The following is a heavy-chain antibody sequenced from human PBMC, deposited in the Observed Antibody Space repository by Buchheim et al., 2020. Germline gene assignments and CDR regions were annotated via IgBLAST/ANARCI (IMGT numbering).Heavy chain of an antibody. J-gene: IGHJ4*02. Sequence: QVQLVESGGGVVQPGRSLRLSCAASGFTFSSYAMHWVRQAPGKGLEWVAVISYDGSNKYYADSVKGRFTISRDNSKNTLYLQMNSLRAEDTAVYYCARDGRDGYFDYWGQETL. V-gene: IGHV3-30-3*01. CDR1: GFTFSSYA. CDR3: ARDGRDGYFDY. CDR2: ISYDGSNK. D-gene: IGHD5-24*01.